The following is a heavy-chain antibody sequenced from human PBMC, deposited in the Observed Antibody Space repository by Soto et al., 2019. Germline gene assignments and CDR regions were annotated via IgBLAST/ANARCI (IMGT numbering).Heavy chain of an antibody. J-gene: IGHJ4*02. V-gene: IGHV3-9*01. CDR1: GFTFDDYA. CDR2: ISWNSGSI. D-gene: IGHD5-12*01. CDR3: VKDKSSMATMTCDY. Sequence: SLRLSCVISGFTFDDYAMHWVRQAPGGGLNWVASISWNSGSIGHGESVKGRFTISRDNAKNTLYLQMNSLKPEDTALYYCVKDKSSMATMTCDYWGPGAVVTVSS.